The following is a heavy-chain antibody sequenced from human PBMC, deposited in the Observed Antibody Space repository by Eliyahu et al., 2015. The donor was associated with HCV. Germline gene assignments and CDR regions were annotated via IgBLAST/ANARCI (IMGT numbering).Heavy chain of an antibody. CDR3: AKDRFGGGATTDYFDF. V-gene: IGHV3-30*18. D-gene: IGHD1-26*01. J-gene: IGHJ4*02. Sequence: QVQLVESGGGVVQPGTSLKLTCAASEFPFSTYGMHWVRQAPGKGPEWVAVISYDGRNAYYADSVKGRFTISRDNSKFTLYLXINSLRPEDTAVYYCAKDRFGGGATTDYFDFWGQGTLVTVSA. CDR2: ISYDGRNA. CDR1: EFPFSTYG.